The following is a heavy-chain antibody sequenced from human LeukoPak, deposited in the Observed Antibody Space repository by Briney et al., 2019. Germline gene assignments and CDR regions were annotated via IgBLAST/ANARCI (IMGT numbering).Heavy chain of an antibody. CDR1: GYTFTSYY. J-gene: IGHJ4*02. V-gene: IGHV1-18*04. Sequence: ASVKVSCKASGYTFTSYYMQWVRQAPGQGLEWMGWITPYNGNTNYPQKLQDRATMTTDTSTSTAYMELRSLRSDDTAVYYCARGEGFLDYWGQGTLVTVSS. CDR3: ARGEGFLDY. D-gene: IGHD3-16*01. CDR2: ITPYNGNT.